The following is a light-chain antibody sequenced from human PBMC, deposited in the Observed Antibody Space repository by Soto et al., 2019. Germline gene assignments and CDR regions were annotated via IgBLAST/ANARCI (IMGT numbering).Light chain of an antibody. CDR3: QQADSTPIT. CDR2: ASS. J-gene: IGKJ5*01. V-gene: IGKV1-39*01. Sequence: DIQMTQSQSSLSAAVIARVTITCRASQTISKTLNWYQQSPGKPPNLLIYASSSVQRGVPPWFSGGGSGTEFTLTITSLLTEDLATYYCQQADSTPITYGQGTRLEIK. CDR1: QTISKT.